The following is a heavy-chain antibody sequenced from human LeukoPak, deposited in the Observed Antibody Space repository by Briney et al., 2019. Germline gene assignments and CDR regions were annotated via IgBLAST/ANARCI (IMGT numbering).Heavy chain of an antibody. CDR1: GFTFSNYW. CDR3: VRDGGVSGYDLLDY. V-gene: IGHV3-7*01. Sequence: GGSLRLSCAASGFTFSNYWMTWVRQAPGKGLEWVAHINQDGSKEYYMDSVKARFTISRDNAKNSLSLQMNSLRAEDTAVYYCVRDGGVSGYDLLDYWGQGTLVPVSS. D-gene: IGHD5-12*01. CDR2: INQDGSKE. J-gene: IGHJ4*02.